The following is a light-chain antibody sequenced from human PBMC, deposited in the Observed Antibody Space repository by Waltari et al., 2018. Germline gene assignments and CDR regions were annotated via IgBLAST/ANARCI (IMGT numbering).Light chain of an antibody. V-gene: IGKV4-1*01. CDR2: WAS. J-gene: IGKJ4*01. CDR3: QQYYTTLT. Sequence: DIVMTQSPDSLAVSRGERATVNCTSSQSLLFSSNNKNYLAWYQQKPGQPPKLLIYWASTRESRVPDRFSGSGSGTDFTLTINSLQPEDVALYYCQQYYTTLTFGGGTKVGIK. CDR1: QSLLFSSNNKNY.